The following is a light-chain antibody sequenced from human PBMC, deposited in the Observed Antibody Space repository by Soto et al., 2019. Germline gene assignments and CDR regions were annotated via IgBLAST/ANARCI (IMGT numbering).Light chain of an antibody. CDR3: QQRSKS. CDR1: QSVSRS. CDR2: DAS. J-gene: IGKJ4*01. Sequence: EIVLTQSPATLSLSPGDRATLSCRASQSVSRSLTWYQQKPGQAPRLLIYDASTRATGIPRRFSGSGSGTDFTLTISSLEPEDFAVYYWQQRSKSFGGGTKVEIK. V-gene: IGKV3-11*01.